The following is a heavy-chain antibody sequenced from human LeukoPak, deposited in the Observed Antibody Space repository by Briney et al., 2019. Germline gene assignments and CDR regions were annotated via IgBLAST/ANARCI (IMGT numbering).Heavy chain of an antibody. CDR1: GYTFTGYY. D-gene: IGHD3-16*02. V-gene: IGHV1-2*02. J-gene: IGHJ4*02. CDR3: ARGSGYSYGPLYDYVWGSYRYGLDY. CDR2: INPNSGGT. Sequence: ASVKVYCKASGYTFTGYYMHWVRQAPGQGLEWMGWINPNSGGTNYAQKFQGRVTMTRDTSISTAYMELSRLRSDDTAVYYCARGSGYSYGPLYDYVWGSYRYGLDYWGQGTLVTVSS.